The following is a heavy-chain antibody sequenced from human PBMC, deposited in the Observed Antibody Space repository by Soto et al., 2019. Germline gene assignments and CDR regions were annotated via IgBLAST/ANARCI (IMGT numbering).Heavy chain of an antibody. Sequence: EVELLESGGGLVQPGGSLRLSCKASGFMFNNSAMTWVRQAPWQGLQWVASVSDNGGSRGGTYYADSVKGRFTISRDNSKNTLYLQLDSLTGADTAVYYCARTKAVVIAALDIWGQGTMVTVSS. CDR2: VSDNGGSRGGT. J-gene: IGHJ3*02. V-gene: IGHV3-23*01. D-gene: IGHD2-21*01. CDR1: GFMFNNSA. CDR3: ARTKAVVIAALDI.